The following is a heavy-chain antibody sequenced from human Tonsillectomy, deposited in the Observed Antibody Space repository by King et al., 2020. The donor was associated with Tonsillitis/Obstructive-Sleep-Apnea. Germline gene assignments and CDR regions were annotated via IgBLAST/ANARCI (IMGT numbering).Heavy chain of an antibody. Sequence: QLVQSGAEVKKPGASVKVSCKASGYTFTNYGISWVRQAPGQGLEWMGWISPYNGDTNFAQKLQGRVTVTTGTSTSTAYMELRSLRSDDTAVYYCARDSMSHYYDSSGYYTFDYWGQGTLVTVSS. D-gene: IGHD3-22*01. V-gene: IGHV1-18*01. J-gene: IGHJ4*02. CDR2: ISPYNGDT. CDR1: GYTFTNYG. CDR3: ARDSMSHYYDSSGYYTFDY.